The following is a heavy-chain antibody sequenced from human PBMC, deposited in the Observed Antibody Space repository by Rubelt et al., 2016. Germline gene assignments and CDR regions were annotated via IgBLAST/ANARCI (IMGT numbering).Heavy chain of an antibody. V-gene: IGHV1-18*01. D-gene: IGHD3-22*01. CDR1: GYTFTSYG. J-gene: IGHJ3*02. Sequence: QVQLVQSGAEVKKPGASVKVSCKASGYTFTSYGISWVRQAPGQGLEWMGWISAYNGNTNYAQKLQARVTMTTDTSTRTAYMELRSLRSDETAVYYCARESDYYDSSGYYFQFDIWGQGTMVTVSS. CDR2: ISAYNGNT. CDR3: ARESDYYDSSGYYFQFDI.